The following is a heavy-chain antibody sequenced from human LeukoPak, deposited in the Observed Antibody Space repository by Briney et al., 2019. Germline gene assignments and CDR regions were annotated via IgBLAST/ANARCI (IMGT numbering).Heavy chain of an antibody. V-gene: IGHV1-46*01. CDR3: AREAAYSSGWRYFDY. Sequence: ASVKVSCKAFGYTFTSYYMHWVRQAPGQGLEWMGIINPSGGSTSYAQKFQGRVTMTRDTSTNTVYMELSSLRSEDTAVYYCAREAAYSSGWRYFDYWGQGTLVTVSS. CDR1: GYTFTSYY. D-gene: IGHD6-19*01. CDR2: INPSGGST. J-gene: IGHJ4*02.